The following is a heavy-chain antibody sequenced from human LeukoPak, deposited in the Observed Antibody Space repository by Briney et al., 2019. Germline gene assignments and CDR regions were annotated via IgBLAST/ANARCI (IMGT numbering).Heavy chain of an antibody. V-gene: IGHV4-39*01. J-gene: IGHJ4*02. CDR2: IYYSGST. CDR3: ARHYYGLYYFDY. CDR1: GGSISSSSYY. D-gene: IGHD3-10*01. Sequence: PSETLSLTCTVSGGSISSSSYYWGWIRQPPGKGLEWIGSIYYSGSTYYNPSLKSRVTISVDTSKNQFSLKLSSVTAADTAVYYCARHYYGLYYFDYWGQGTLVTASS.